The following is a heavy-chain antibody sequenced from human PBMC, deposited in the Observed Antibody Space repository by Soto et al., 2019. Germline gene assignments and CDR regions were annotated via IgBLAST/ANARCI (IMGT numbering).Heavy chain of an antibody. CDR2: INHSGST. J-gene: IGHJ6*02. Sequence: SETLSLTCAVYGGSFSGYYWSWIRQPPGKGLEWIGEINHSGSTNYNPSLKSRVTISVDTSKNQFSLKLTSVTAADTAVYYCARGLGLDRGVRAHYGMDVWGQGATVTVSS. D-gene: IGHD3-10*01. CDR3: ARGLGLDRGVRAHYGMDV. CDR1: GGSFSGYY. V-gene: IGHV4-34*01.